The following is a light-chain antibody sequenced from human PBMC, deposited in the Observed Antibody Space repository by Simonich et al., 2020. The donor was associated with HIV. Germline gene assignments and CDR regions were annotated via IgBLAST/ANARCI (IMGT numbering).Light chain of an antibody. Sequence: EIVMTQSQATLSVSPGERATLSSRASQTVSSNLAWYQQKPGQAPRLLIYGASTMATGIPARFSGSGSGTEFTLTISSMQSEDFAVYRCQQYNDWPTFGGGTKVEIK. J-gene: IGKJ4*01. CDR1: QTVSSN. V-gene: IGKV3-15*01. CDR3: QQYNDWPT. CDR2: GAS.